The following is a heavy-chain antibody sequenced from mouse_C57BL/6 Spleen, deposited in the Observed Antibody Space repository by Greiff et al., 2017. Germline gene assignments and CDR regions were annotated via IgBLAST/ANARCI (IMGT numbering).Heavy chain of an antibody. J-gene: IGHJ1*03. CDR2: INPSTGST. D-gene: IGHD1-1*01. CDR3: ARVIGHYYGSSYWYFDV. V-gene: IGHV1-42*01. Sequence: EVQLQQSGPELVKPGASVKISCKASGYSFTGYYMNWVKQSPEKSLEWIGEINPSTGSTTYNQKFKAKATLTVDKSSSTAYMQLKSLTSEDSAVXYCARVIGHYYGSSYWYFDVWGTGTTVTVSS. CDR1: GYSFTGYY.